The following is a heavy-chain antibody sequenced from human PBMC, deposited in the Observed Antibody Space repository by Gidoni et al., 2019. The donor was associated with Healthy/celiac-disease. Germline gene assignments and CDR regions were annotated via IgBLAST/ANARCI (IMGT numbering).Heavy chain of an antibody. CDR3: ARPTSPGVGEDAFDI. CDR2: IIPSFGTA. J-gene: IGHJ3*02. V-gene: IGHV1-69*01. D-gene: IGHD2-21*01. Sequence: QVQLVQSGAEVKKPRSSVKVSCKASGGNFRSYAISWVRQAPGQGLEWMGGIIPSFGTANYAQKFQGRVTITADESTSTAYMELSSLRSEDTAVYYCARPTSPGVGEDAFDIWGQGTMVTVSS. CDR1: GGNFRSYA.